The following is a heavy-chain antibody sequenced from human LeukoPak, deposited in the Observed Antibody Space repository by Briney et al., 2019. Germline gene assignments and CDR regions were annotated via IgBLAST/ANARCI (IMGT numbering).Heavy chain of an antibody. Sequence: ASVKVSCKASGGTFSSYAISWVRQAPGQGLEWMGGIIPIFGTANYAQKFQGRVTITADKSTSTAYMELSSLRSEDTAVYYCARPTSRPSRYYGMDVWGQGTTVTVSS. D-gene: IGHD4-11*01. CDR3: ARPTSRPSRYYGMDV. J-gene: IGHJ6*02. CDR2: IIPIFGTA. V-gene: IGHV1-69*06. CDR1: GGTFSSYA.